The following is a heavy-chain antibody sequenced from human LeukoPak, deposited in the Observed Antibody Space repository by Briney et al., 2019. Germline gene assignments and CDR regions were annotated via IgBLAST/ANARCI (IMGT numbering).Heavy chain of an antibody. Sequence: GGSLRLSCVASGFTFSSFAMAWVRQAPGKGLEWVSAISGSGVTTHYAGSVKGRFSISRDNSKNTLYLQMNSLRAEDTALYYCAKKVVVGAASPYSDFQDWGQGTLVTVSS. D-gene: IGHD2-15*01. V-gene: IGHV3-23*01. CDR1: GFTFSSFA. CDR3: AKKVVVGAASPYSDFQD. J-gene: IGHJ1*01. CDR2: ISGSGVTT.